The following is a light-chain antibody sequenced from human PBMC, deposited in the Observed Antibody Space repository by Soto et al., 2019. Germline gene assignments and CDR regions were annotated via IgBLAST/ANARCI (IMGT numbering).Light chain of an antibody. J-gene: IGKJ4*01. Sequence: DIQMTQSPSSLSASVGDRVTITCRASQSISSYLNWYQQKPGKAPKLLIYAASSLQRGLPSRFSGSGSGTDFTLTISSLQPEDFATYYCQQSYNTPLTFGGGTKVDIK. CDR3: QQSYNTPLT. CDR1: QSISSY. CDR2: AAS. V-gene: IGKV1-39*01.